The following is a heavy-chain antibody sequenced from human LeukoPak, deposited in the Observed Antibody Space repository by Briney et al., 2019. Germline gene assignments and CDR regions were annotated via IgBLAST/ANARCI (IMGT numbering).Heavy chain of an antibody. CDR1: GGSISSDEYY. Sequence: SETLSLTCTVSGGSISSDEYYWSWFPQPPGKGLEWIGYIHYSGSTYYNPSLKSRLARSVDTSKNQFSLKLSSVTAADTAVYYCARQRSYNWYSDLWGRGTLVTVSS. D-gene: IGHD3-10*01. J-gene: IGHJ2*01. CDR3: ARQRSYNWYSDL. V-gene: IGHV4-31*03. CDR2: IHYSGST.